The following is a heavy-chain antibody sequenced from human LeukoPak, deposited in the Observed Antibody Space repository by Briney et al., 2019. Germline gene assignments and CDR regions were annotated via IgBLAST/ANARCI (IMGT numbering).Heavy chain of an antibody. Sequence: GASVKVSCKASGYIFTSNYMHWVRQAPGQGLEWMGIINPNGGSTTSAQRFQGRVTMTRDTSTSTIYMELSSLRSDDTVVYYCARVERGYQATDYWGQGTLVTVSS. J-gene: IGHJ4*02. D-gene: IGHD2-2*01. CDR3: ARVERGYQATDY. V-gene: IGHV1-46*01. CDR2: INPNGGST. CDR1: GYIFTSNY.